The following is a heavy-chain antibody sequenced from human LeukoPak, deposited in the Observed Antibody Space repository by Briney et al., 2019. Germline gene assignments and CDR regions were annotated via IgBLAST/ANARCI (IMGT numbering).Heavy chain of an antibody. CDR1: GFPVSSNY. V-gene: IGHV3-53*01. J-gene: IGHJ3*02. CDR3: ARMDPWKAFDI. D-gene: IGHD1-1*01. CDR2: IYSGGSI. Sequence: GGSLRLSCAASGFPVSSNYMSWVRQAPGKGLEWVSVIYSGGSIYYADSVKGRFTISRDNSKNTLYLQMNSLRAEDTAVYYCARMDPWKAFDIWGQGTMVTVSS.